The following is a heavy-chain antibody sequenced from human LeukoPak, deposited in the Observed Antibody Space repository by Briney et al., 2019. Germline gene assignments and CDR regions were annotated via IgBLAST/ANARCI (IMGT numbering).Heavy chain of an antibody. J-gene: IGHJ4*02. CDR3: ARDASSYSSSWY. D-gene: IGHD6-13*01. CDR2: IYSGGST. Sequence: PGESLRLSCAASGFTVSSNYMSWVRQAPGKGLEWVSVIYSGGSTYYADSVKGRFTISRDNSKNTLYLQMNSLRAEDTAVYYCARDASSYSSSWYWGQGTLVTVSS. CDR1: GFTVSSNY. V-gene: IGHV3-66*01.